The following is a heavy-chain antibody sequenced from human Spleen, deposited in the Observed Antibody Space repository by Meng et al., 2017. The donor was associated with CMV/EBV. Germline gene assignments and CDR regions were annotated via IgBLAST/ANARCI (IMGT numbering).Heavy chain of an antibody. CDR3: ARIERRRILKYCGSDCSTTDY. CDR1: GGSISSSNL. V-gene: IGHV4-4*02. J-gene: IGHJ4*02. Sequence: QVQLQESGPGLVKPSGTLSLTAAAPGGSISSSNLWTWVRQVPGKGLEWIGEIYHSGSTNYNPSLKSRVTISVDKFKNQFSLKLGSVTAADTAVYYCARIERRRILKYCGSDCSTTDYWGQGTLVTGSS. D-gene: IGHD2-21*02. CDR2: IYHSGST.